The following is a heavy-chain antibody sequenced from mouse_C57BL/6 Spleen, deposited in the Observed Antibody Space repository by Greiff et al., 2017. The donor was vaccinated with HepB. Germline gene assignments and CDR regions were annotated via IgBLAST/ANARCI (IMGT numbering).Heavy chain of an antibody. CDR1: GYTFTSYG. V-gene: IGHV1-81*01. J-gene: IGHJ4*01. Sequence: QVHVKQSGAELARPGASVKLSCKASGYTFTSYGISWVKQRTGQGLEWIGEIYPRSGNTYYNEKFKGKATLTADKSSSTAYMELRSLTSDDSAVYFCARGGYYAMDYWGQGTSVTVSS. CDR2: IYPRSGNT. CDR3: ARGGYYAMDY.